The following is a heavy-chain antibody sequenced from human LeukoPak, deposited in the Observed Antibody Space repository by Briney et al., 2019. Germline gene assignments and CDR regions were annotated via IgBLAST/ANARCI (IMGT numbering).Heavy chain of an antibody. CDR3: ARGGYYYDSSGYYPFDY. V-gene: IGHV1-8*01. CDR2: RNPNSGNT. D-gene: IGHD3-22*01. CDR1: GYTFTSYD. J-gene: IGHJ4*02. Sequence: ASVKVSCKASGYTFTSYDINWVRQATGQGLEWMGWRNPNSGNTGYAQKFQGRVTMTRNTSISTAYMELSSLRSEDTAVYYCARGGYYYDSSGYYPFDYWGQGTLVTVSS.